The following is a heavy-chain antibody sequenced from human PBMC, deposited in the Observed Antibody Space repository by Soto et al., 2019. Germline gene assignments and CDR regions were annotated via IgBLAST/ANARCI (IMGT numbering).Heavy chain of an antibody. J-gene: IGHJ4*02. D-gene: IGHD1-1*01. V-gene: IGHV3-11*01. Sequence: VQLVESGGGLVKPGGSLRLSCAASGFTFSDYYMSWIRQTPGKGLEWVSYISSGGSAKNYADSVKGRFTVSRDNAKSSLYLQMNSLRAEDTAVYYCARDANNRGVDYWGQGTLVTVSS. CDR3: ARDANNRGVDY. CDR1: GFTFSDYY. CDR2: ISSGGSAK.